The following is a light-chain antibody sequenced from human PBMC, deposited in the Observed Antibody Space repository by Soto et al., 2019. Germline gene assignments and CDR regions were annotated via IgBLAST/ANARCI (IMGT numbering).Light chain of an antibody. J-gene: IGKJ1*01. CDR2: KAS. CDR3: QHYNSRVWT. CDR1: QTISSW. V-gene: IGKV1-5*03. Sequence: DIQMTQSPSTLSGSVGDRVTITCRASQTISSWLAWYQQKPGKAPKLLIYKASTLKSGVPSRFSGSGSGTEFTLTISSLQPDDFATYYCQHYNSRVWTFGQGTKVEIK.